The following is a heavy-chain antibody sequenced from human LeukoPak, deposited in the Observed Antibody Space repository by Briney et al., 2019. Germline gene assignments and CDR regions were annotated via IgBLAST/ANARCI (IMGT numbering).Heavy chain of an antibody. CDR1: GYTFTSHD. Sequence: ASVKVSCKASGYTFTSHDINWVRQATGQGLEWMGWMSPNSGDTGYAQKFQGRVTMTSDSSISTAYMELSSLRPEDTAIYYCVRTPPSWGFDYWGQGTLVTVSS. CDR2: MSPNSGDT. J-gene: IGHJ4*02. V-gene: IGHV1-8*01. CDR3: VRTPPSWGFDY. D-gene: IGHD7-27*01.